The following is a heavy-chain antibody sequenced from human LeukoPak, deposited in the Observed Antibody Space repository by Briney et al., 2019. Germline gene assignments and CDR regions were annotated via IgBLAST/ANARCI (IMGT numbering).Heavy chain of an antibody. CDR2: ISGSGSST. V-gene: IGHV3-23*01. CDR1: GFPFSSYA. D-gene: IGHD6-19*01. J-gene: IGHJ4*02. Sequence: PGGSLRLSCIASGFPFSSYAMNWVRQAPGKGLEWVSTISGSGSSTYYADSVKGRFTISRDNFNNTLYLQMNSLRAEDTAVYYCAKAVSGYSSGWYSYFDYWGQGTLVTVSS. CDR3: AKAVSGYSSGWYSYFDY.